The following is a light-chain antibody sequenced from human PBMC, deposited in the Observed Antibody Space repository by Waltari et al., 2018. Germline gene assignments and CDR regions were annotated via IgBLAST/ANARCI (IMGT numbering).Light chain of an antibody. CDR1: QGTSSS. CDR3: QQRSKWPWA. Sequence: RRAGQGTSSSLAWYQRRAGQDPRRLIYDASIRVTVIPASFSGSGSGTDFTLTISSLEPEDFAVYYCQQRSKWPWAFGQGTKVEIK. CDR2: DAS. J-gene: IGKJ1*01. V-gene: IGKV3-11*01.